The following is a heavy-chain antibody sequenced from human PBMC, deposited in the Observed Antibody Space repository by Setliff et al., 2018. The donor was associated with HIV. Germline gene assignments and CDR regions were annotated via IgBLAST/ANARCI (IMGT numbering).Heavy chain of an antibody. CDR2: ISGYNGNT. CDR1: GYTFTSHG. D-gene: IGHD6-6*01. CDR3: ARDKSSSVREY. V-gene: IGHV1-18*01. Sequence: ASVKVACKSSGYTFTSHGISWVRQAPGQGLEGMGWISGYNGNTKYAQRFRSRVTMTADPSTSTVYMELRSLRSDDTAVYYSARDKSSSVREYWGQGTQVTVSS. J-gene: IGHJ4*02.